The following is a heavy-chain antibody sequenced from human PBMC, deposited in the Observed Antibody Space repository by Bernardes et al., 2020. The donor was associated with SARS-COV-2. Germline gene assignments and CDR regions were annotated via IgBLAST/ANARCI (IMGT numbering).Heavy chain of an antibody. CDR1: GFTFSSYD. V-gene: IGHV3-13*01. Sequence: GSLRLSCAASGFTFSSYDMHWVRQATGKGLEWVSAIGTAGDTYYPGSVKGRFTISRENAKNSLYLQMNSLRAGDTAVYYCAIIAAADGMDVWGQGTTVTVSS. J-gene: IGHJ6*02. CDR2: IGTAGDT. D-gene: IGHD6-13*01. CDR3: AIIAAADGMDV.